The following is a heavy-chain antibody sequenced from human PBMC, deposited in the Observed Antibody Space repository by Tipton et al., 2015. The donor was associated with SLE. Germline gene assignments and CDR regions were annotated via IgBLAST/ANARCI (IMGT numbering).Heavy chain of an antibody. CDR2: MNPNSGNT. CDR1: GYTFPSYD. CDR3: ARGNSKEYYYDSSGFD. D-gene: IGHD3-22*01. J-gene: IGHJ4*02. V-gene: IGHV1-8*01. Sequence: QLVQSGAEVKKPGASVKVSCKASGYTFPSYDINWVRQATGQGLEWMGWMNPNSGNTGYAQKFQGRVTMTRNTSISTAYMELSSLRSEDTAVYYCARGNSKEYYYDSSGFDWGQGSPVTVSS.